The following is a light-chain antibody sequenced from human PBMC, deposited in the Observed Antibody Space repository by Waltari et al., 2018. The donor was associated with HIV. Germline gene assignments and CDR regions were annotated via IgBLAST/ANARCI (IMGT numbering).Light chain of an antibody. V-gene: IGKV3-15*01. CDR3: QQYNNWPQT. J-gene: IGKJ1*01. CDR1: QSVSSN. Sequence: ETMMTQSPATLSVSPGERATLSCRASQSVSSNLAWYQQKPGQAPRLLIYGASTRATAIPARVSGSGSGTDFTLTISSLQSEDIAICYCQQYNNWPQTFGQGTKVEIK. CDR2: GAS.